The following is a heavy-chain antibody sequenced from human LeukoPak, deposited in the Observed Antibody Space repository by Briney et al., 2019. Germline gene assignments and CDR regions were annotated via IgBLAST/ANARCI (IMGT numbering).Heavy chain of an antibody. V-gene: IGHV3-23*01. Sequence: GGSLRLSCAASGFSVSSRINYMSWVRQAPGKGLEWVSSISGSGVNTYFADSVKGRFTISRDNSKNTLYLQMNSLRAEDTAVYSCAKESPSGSGAYPYYYYIDVWGKGTTVTVSS. D-gene: IGHD3-10*01. CDR1: GFSVSSRINY. J-gene: IGHJ6*03. CDR2: ISGSGVNT. CDR3: AKESPSGSGAYPYYYYIDV.